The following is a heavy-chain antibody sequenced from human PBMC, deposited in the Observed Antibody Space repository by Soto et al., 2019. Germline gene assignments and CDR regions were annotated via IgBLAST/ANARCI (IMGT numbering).Heavy chain of an antibody. CDR1: GYTFTSYG. CDR3: ARITYYDFWSGYYSLRYYYGMDV. J-gene: IGHJ6*02. CDR2: ISAYNGNT. V-gene: IGHV1-18*01. D-gene: IGHD3-3*01. Sequence: RASVKVSCKASGYTFTSYGISWVRQAPGQGLEWMGWISAYNGNTNYAQKLQGRVTMTTDTSTSTAYMELRSLRSDDTAVYYCARITYYDFWSGYYSLRYYYGMDVWGQGTTVTVSS.